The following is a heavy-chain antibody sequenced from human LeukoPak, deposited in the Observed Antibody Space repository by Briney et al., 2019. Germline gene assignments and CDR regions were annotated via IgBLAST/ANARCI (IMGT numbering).Heavy chain of an antibody. CDR3: AREGYSGFYYFDY. Sequence: PSETLSLTCAVSGGSISSSSYYWGWIRQPPGKGLEWIGSLYYSGSTYYNPSLKSRVTISVNTSKNQFSLKLSSVTAADTAVYYCAREGYSGFYYFDYWGQGTLVTVSS. V-gene: IGHV4-39*07. J-gene: IGHJ4*02. D-gene: IGHD5-12*01. CDR1: GGSISSSSYY. CDR2: LYYSGST.